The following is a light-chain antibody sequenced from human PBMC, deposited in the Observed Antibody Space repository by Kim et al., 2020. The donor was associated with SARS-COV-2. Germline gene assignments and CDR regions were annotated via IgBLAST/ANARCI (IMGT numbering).Light chain of an antibody. V-gene: IGLV4-69*01. CDR2: LNSDGSH. CDR3: QTWGTGIPYV. CDR1: SGHSSYA. Sequence: QLVLTQSPSASASLGASVKLTCTLSSGHSSYAIAWHQQQPEKGPRYLMKLNSDGSHSKGDGIPDRFSGSGSGAERYLTISSLQSEDEADYYCQTWGTGIPYVFGTGTKVTVL. J-gene: IGLJ1*01.